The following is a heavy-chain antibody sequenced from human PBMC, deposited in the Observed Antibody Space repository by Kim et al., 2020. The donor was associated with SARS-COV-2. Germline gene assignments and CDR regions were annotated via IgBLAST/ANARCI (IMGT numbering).Heavy chain of an antibody. V-gene: IGHV3-49*04. D-gene: IGHD4-17*01. J-gene: IGHJ3*02. CDR3: TMYDDFNAFDM. CDR1: EITFSDFA. Sequence: GGSLRLSCTGSEITFSDFALSWVRQAPGRGLEWVGCIRSRGYGGTTEYAASVKGRFTISRDDSKSVAYVQMNSLRTEDTAIYYCTMYDDFNAFDMWGQGTIVTVSS. CDR2: IRSRGYGGTT.